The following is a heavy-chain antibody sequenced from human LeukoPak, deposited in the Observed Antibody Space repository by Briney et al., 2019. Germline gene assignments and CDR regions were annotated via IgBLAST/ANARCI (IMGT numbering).Heavy chain of an antibody. CDR2: INPSGGST. CDR3: ARAPRGAAAPYYYYYYMDV. Sequence: ASVKVSCKASGYTFTSYYIDWVRQAPGQGLEWMGIINPSGGSTSYAQKFQGRVTMTRDTSTSTAYMELSSLRSEDTAVYYCARAPRGAAAPYYYYYYMDVWGKGTTVTVSS. D-gene: IGHD6-13*01. J-gene: IGHJ6*03. CDR1: GYTFTSYY. V-gene: IGHV1-46*01.